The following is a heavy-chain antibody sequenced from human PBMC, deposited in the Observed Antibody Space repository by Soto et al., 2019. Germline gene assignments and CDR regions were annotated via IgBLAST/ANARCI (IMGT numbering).Heavy chain of an antibody. D-gene: IGHD1-26*01. Sequence: SETLSLTCSVSRGSINSGDYFWSWIRQAPGKGLEWIGYTYYDGTTYYSPSLKRRVTVSVDTPKNKFFLKVNSVTAADTAVYYCGRVGRRDGNSSPGRFETWGQGILVTVSS. CDR2: TYYDGTT. V-gene: IGHV4-30-4*01. J-gene: IGHJ5*02. CDR1: RGSINSGDYF. CDR3: GRVGRRDGNSSPGRFET.